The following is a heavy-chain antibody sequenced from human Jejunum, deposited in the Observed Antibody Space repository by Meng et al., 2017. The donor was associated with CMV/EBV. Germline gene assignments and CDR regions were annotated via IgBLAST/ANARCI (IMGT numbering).Heavy chain of an antibody. CDR1: GFTFDDYA. CDR3: AKGPYSSSRTPFDY. V-gene: IGHV3-9*01. Sequence: SGFTFDDYAMHWVRHAPGKGLEWVSSTSWNSDSIGYADSVKGRFTISRDNANNSLYLQMDSLREEDTALYYCAKGPYSSSRTPFDYWGQGTLVTVSS. J-gene: IGHJ4*02. D-gene: IGHD6-13*01. CDR2: TSWNSDSI.